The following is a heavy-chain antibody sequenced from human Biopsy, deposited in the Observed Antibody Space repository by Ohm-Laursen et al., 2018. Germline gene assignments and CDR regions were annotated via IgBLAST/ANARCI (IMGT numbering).Heavy chain of an antibody. CDR2: IYYTGST. CDR3: ARHPTGFWFDP. V-gene: IGHV4-59*08. CDR1: RDSISNYY. J-gene: IGHJ5*02. Sequence: GTLSLTCIVSRDSISNYYWTWIRQSPGKGLEWIGYIYYTGSTNYNPSVKSRATISVGTSTNQFSLKVSSVTAADTALYFCARHPTGFWFDPWGHGTLVTVSS.